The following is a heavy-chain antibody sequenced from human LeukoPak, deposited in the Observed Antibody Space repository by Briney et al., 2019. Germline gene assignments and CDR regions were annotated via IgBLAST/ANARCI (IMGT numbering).Heavy chain of an antibody. Sequence: GGSLRLSCAASGFTFSSYSMNWVRQAPGKGLEWVSSISSSSSYIYYADSVKGRFTISRDNAKNSLYLQMNSLRAEDTAVYYCARDLLGAIVVVPAAASHGMDVWGQGTTVTVSS. D-gene: IGHD2-2*01. J-gene: IGHJ6*02. CDR1: GFTFSSYS. V-gene: IGHV3-21*01. CDR3: ARDLLGAIVVVPAAASHGMDV. CDR2: ISSSSSYI.